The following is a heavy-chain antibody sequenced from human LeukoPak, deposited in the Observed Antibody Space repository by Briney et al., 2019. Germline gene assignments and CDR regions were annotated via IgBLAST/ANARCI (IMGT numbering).Heavy chain of an antibody. J-gene: IGHJ4*02. CDR2: ISYDGSNK. D-gene: IGHD3-22*01. CDR1: GFTFSSYA. Sequence: GGSLRPSCAASGFTFSSYAMHWVRQAPGKGLEWVAVISYDGSNKYYADSVKGRFTSSRDNSKNTLYLQMNSLRAEDTAVYYCARHGYDTYYYDSSGALDYWGQGTLVTVSS. V-gene: IGHV3-30*01. CDR3: ARHGYDTYYYDSSGALDY.